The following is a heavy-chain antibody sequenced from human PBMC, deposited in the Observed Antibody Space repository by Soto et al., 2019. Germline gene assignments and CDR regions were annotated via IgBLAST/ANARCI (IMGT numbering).Heavy chain of an antibody. CDR1: GFTFSSYA. V-gene: IGHV3-23*01. D-gene: IGHD3-10*01. CDR3: AKDRVGFGERTYYFDY. J-gene: IGHJ4*02. CDR2: ISGSGGST. Sequence: GGSLRLSCAASGFTFSSYAVSWVRQAPGKGLEWVSAISGSGGSTYYADSVKGRFTISRDNSKNTLYLQMNSLRAEDTAVYYCAKDRVGFGERTYYFDYWGQGTLVTVSS.